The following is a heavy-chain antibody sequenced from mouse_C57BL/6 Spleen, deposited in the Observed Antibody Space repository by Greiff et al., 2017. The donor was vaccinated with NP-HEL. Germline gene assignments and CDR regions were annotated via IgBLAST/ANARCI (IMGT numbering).Heavy chain of an antibody. CDR1: GYSITSGYY. Sequence: EVKLQESGPGLVKPSQSLSLTCSVTGYSITSGYYWNWIRQFPGNKLEWMGYISYDGSNNYNPSLKNRISITRDTSKNQFFLKLNSVTTEDTATYYCARWDYGSSYAMDYWGQGTSVTVSS. J-gene: IGHJ4*01. CDR3: ARWDYGSSYAMDY. V-gene: IGHV3-6*01. D-gene: IGHD1-1*01. CDR2: ISYDGSN.